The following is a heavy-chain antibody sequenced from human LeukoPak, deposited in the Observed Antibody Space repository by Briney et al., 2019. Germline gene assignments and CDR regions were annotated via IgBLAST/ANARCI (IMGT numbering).Heavy chain of an antibody. CDR1: GFTFSIYG. CDR3: AKFGGDYVN. V-gene: IGHV3-33*06. J-gene: IGHJ4*02. CDR2: IWHDGSNK. D-gene: IGHD4-17*01. Sequence: GGSLRLSCVASGFTFSIYGMHWVRQAPGKGLEWVAIIWHDGSNKYYADSVEGRFTISRDNSKNTLYLQMNSLRAEDTAVYYCAKFGGDYVNWGQGTLVTVSS.